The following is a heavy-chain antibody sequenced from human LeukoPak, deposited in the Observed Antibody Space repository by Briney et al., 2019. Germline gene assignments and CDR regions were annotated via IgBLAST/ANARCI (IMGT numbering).Heavy chain of an antibody. CDR1: GFTFSSYA. J-gene: IGHJ4*02. CDR3: ATSRRPYSSSSSLDY. Sequence: GGTLRLSCAASGFTFSSYAMSWVRQAPGKGLEWVSTVSGSGGGTYYTDSVKGRFTISRDNAKNTLYLQMNSLRAEDTAVYYCATSRRPYSSSSSLDYWGQGTLVTVSS. CDR2: VSGSGGGT. D-gene: IGHD6-13*01. V-gene: IGHV3-23*01.